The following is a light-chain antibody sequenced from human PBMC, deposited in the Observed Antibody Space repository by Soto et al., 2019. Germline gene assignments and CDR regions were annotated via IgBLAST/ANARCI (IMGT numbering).Light chain of an antibody. Sequence: QSVLTQPASVSGSPGQSITISCTGTSSDVGGFNYVSWYQQHPGKAPKLMIYDVTNRXXXVSYRFSGSKSGNTASLTISGXXXXXXXDYYCNSYTSSSTYVFGTGTKVTVL. CDR2: DVT. CDR3: NSYTSSSTYV. V-gene: IGLV2-14*03. J-gene: IGLJ1*01. CDR1: SSDVGGFNY.